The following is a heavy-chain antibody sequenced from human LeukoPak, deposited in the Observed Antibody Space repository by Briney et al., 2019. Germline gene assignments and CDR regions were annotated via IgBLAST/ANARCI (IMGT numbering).Heavy chain of an antibody. CDR1: GFTFSSYS. CDR3: ARALKYYYDSSGYRGAFDI. Sequence: GGSLRLSCAASGFTFSSYSMNWVRQAPGKGLEWVSYISSSSSTIYYADSVKGRFTISRDNAKNSLYLQMNSLRAEDTAVYYCARALKYYYDSSGYRGAFDIWGQGTMVTVSS. CDR2: ISSSSSTI. J-gene: IGHJ3*02. V-gene: IGHV3-48*01. D-gene: IGHD3-22*01.